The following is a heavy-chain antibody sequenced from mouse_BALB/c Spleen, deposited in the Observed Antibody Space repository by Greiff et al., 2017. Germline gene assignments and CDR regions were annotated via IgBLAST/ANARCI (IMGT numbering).Heavy chain of an antibody. J-gene: IGHJ4*01. Sequence: EVKLMESGGGLVQPGGSRKLSCAASGFTFSSFGMHWVRQAPEKGLEWVAYISSGSSTIYYADTVKGRFTISRDNPKNTLFLQMTSLRSEDTAMYYCARGDYGYDDAMDYWGQGTSVTVSS. CDR3: ARGDYGYDDAMDY. CDR1: GFTFSSFG. D-gene: IGHD2-2*01. CDR2: ISSGSSTI. V-gene: IGHV5-17*02.